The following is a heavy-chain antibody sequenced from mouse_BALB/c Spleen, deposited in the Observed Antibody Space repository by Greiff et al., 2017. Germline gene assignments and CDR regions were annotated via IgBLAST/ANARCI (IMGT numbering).Heavy chain of an antibody. Sequence: EVQRVESGGGLVKPGGSLKLSCAASGFTFSSYTMSWVRQTPEKRLEWVATISSGGSYTYYPDSVKGRFTISRDNAKNTLYLQMSSLKSEDTAMYYCTRGDYDGYFDVWGAGTTVTVSS. CDR2: ISSGGSYT. D-gene: IGHD2-4*01. CDR3: TRGDYDGYFDV. V-gene: IGHV5-6-4*01. J-gene: IGHJ1*01. CDR1: GFTFSSYT.